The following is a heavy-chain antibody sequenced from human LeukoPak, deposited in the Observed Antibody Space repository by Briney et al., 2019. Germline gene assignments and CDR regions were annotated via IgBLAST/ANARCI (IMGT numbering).Heavy chain of an antibody. CDR1: GYTFTGYY. Sequence: SVKVSCKASGYTFTGYYMHWVRQAPGQGLEWMGWISAYNVNTNYAQNLQGRVTMTTDTSTTTAYMELRSLRSDDTAVYYCARRQFVTSDFDYWGQGTLVTVSS. CDR2: ISAYNVNT. J-gene: IGHJ4*02. D-gene: IGHD3-16*02. CDR3: ARRQFVTSDFDY. V-gene: IGHV1-18*04.